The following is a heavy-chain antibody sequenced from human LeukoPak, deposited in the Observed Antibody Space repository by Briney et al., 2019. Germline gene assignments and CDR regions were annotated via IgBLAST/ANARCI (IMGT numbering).Heavy chain of an antibody. J-gene: IGHJ4*02. D-gene: IGHD1-7*01. CDR1: GFTFSNYW. V-gene: IGHV3-7*01. Sequence: RPGGSLRLSCAVSGFTFSNYWMSWVRQAPGKGLEWVANINENGGEKYYVDSVEGRFTISRDNAKSSLYLQMNTLRAEDTAVYYCARDPDPGTTDYWGQGTLVTVSS. CDR3: ARDPDPGTTDY. CDR2: INENGGEK.